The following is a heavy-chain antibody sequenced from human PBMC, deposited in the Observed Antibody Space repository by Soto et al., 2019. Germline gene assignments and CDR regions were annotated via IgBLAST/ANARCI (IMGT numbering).Heavy chain of an antibody. CDR2: FDPEDGET. D-gene: IGHD2-15*01. Sequence: LLNEIGRASGWARAEISVDAVRLTHGKGLEWMGGFDPEDGETIYAQKFQGRVTMTEDTSTDTAYMELSSLRSEDTAVYFCATRVDGIAVVEYMDVSGKATPLTVSS. CDR3: ATRVDGIAVVEYMDV. V-gene: IGHV1-24*01. J-gene: IGHJ6*03. CDR1: GWARAEIS.